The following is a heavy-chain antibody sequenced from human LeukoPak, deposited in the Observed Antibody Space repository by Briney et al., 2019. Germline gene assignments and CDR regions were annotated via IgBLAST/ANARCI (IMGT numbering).Heavy chain of an antibody. CDR2: ISYDGSNK. CDR1: GFTFSSYG. V-gene: IGHV3-30*03. Sequence: PGRSLRLSCAASGFTFSSYGMHWVRQAPGKGLEWVAVISYDGSNKYYADSVNGRFTISRDNSKNTLFLQMNSLRTEDTAIYHCARGGNWGYFDYWGQGTLVTVSS. J-gene: IGHJ4*02. D-gene: IGHD7-27*01. CDR3: ARGGNWGYFDY.